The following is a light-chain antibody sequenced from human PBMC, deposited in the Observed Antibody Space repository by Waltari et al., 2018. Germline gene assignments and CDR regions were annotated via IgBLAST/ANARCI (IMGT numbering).Light chain of an antibody. V-gene: IGKV1-39*01. CDR3: QQSYDTPRT. CDR2: AAS. Sequence: DFQMTQSPSSLSASVGDRVTITCRASQYISTYLNWYQQKPGKGPKLLIYAASTLQSGVPSRFSVSGSGTDFTFTISSLQLEDFATYYCQQSYDTPRTFGQGTKVEVK. J-gene: IGKJ1*01. CDR1: QYISTY.